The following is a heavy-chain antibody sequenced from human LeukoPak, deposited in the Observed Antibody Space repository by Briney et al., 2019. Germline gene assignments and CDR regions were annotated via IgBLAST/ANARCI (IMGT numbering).Heavy chain of an antibody. Sequence: PGGSLRLSCAASGFTFSSYGMHWVRQAPGKGLEWVAFIEFDENDKYYADSVKDRFAISRDNSRNTLYLQMNSLTPEDTAVYYCAKDRCSSTSCPNWFDPWGQGTLVTVSS. CDR3: AKDRCSSTSCPNWFDP. CDR2: IEFDENDK. V-gene: IGHV3-30*02. D-gene: IGHD2-2*01. J-gene: IGHJ5*02. CDR1: GFTFSSYG.